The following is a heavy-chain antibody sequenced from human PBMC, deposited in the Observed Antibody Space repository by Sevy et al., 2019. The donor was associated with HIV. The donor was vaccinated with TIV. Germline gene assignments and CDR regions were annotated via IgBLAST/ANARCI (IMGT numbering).Heavy chain of an antibody. Sequence: ASVKVSCKVSGYTLTELSMHWVRQAPGKGLEWMGGFDPEDGETIYAQKFQGRVTMTEDTSTDTAYMELSSLRSEDTAVYYCATSSIVVVPATRDWFDPCGQGTLVTVSS. CDR2: FDPEDGET. CDR1: GYTLTELS. CDR3: ATSSIVVVPATRDWFDP. J-gene: IGHJ5*02. D-gene: IGHD2-2*01. V-gene: IGHV1-24*01.